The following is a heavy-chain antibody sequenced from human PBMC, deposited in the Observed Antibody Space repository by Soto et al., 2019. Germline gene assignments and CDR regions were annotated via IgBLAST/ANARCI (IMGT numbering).Heavy chain of an antibody. D-gene: IGHD2-15*01. J-gene: IGHJ4*02. CDR3: ARYHCSGGSCYSHY. CDR2: MNPNSGNT. CDR1: GYTFTSYD. V-gene: IGHV1-8*01. Sequence: QVQLVQSGAEVKKPGASVKVSCKASGYTFTSYDINWVRQATGQGLEWMGWMNPNSGNTGYAQKFQGRVTMTRNTSISTAYMELSSLRAEDTAVYYCARYHCSGGSCYSHYWGQGTLVTVSS.